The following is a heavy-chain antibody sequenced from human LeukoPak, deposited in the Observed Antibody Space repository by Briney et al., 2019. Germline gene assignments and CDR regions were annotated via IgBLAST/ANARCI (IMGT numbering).Heavy chain of an antibody. CDR3: ARGRGSQCSSTSCYDGYHYYYYMDV. V-gene: IGHV1-46*01. D-gene: IGHD2-2*01. CDR1: GYTFTSYY. CDR2: INPSGGST. J-gene: IGHJ6*03. Sequence: ASVKVSCKASGYTFTSYYMHWVRQAPGQGLEWMGIINPSGGSTSYAQKFQGRVPMTRDTSTSTVYMELSSLRSEDTAVYYCARGRGSQCSSTSCYDGYHYYYYMDVWGKGTTVTVSS.